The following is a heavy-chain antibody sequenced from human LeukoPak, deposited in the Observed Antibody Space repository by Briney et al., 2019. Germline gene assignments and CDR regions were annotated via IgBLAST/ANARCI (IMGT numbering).Heavy chain of an antibody. V-gene: IGHV4-59*01. D-gene: IGHD4-17*01. CDR3: ARVATTWDDFDI. Sequence: PSETLSLTCTISGASISSDYWSWIRQPPGKGLEWIGYIHYSGSTNYNPSLKSRVTISVDTSKNQFSLKLNSVTAADTAVYYCARVATTWDDFDIWGQGTMVTVSS. CDR2: IHYSGST. CDR1: GASISSDY. J-gene: IGHJ3*02.